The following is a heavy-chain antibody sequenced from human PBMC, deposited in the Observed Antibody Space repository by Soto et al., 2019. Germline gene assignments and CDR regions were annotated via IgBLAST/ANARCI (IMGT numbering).Heavy chain of an antibody. V-gene: IGHV3-48*02. J-gene: IGHJ1*01. D-gene: IGHD4-17*01. CDR1: GFTFSSYS. CDR2: ISSSSSTI. Sequence: GGSLRLSCAASGFTFSSYSMNWVRQAPGKGLEWVSYISSSSSTIYYADSVKGRFTISRDNAKNSLYLQMSSLRDEDTAVYYCAREGYGDYVYFQHWGQGTLVTVSS. CDR3: AREGYGDYVYFQH.